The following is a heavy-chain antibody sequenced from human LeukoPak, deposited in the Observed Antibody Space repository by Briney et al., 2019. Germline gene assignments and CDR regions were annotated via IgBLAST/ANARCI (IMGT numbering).Heavy chain of an antibody. CDR3: ARDPATPHDY. CDR1: GFTFGKYW. V-gene: IGHV3-21*01. J-gene: IGHJ4*02. CDR2: IDSSSSYI. D-gene: IGHD5-12*01. Sequence: GGSLRLSCVASGFTFGKYWMSWVRQAPGKGLEWVASIDSSSSYIYYADSEKGRLTISRDNAKNSLYLQMNSLRAEDTAVYYCARDPATPHDYWGQGTLVTVSS.